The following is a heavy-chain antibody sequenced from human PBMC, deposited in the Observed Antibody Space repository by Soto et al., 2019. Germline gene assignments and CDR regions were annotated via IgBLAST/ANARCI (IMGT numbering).Heavy chain of an antibody. CDR2: INTDGSST. CDR1: GLTFSSYW. J-gene: IGHJ4*02. CDR3: ARASGSNIHFDY. D-gene: IGHD1-26*01. V-gene: IGHV3-74*01. Sequence: EVQLVESGGGLVQSGGSLRLSCAASGLTFSSYWMHWVRQAPGKGLVWVSRINTDGSSTTYADSVKGRFTISRDNTKNTLYLQMNRLRVEDTAVYYCARASGSNIHFDYWGQGTLVTVSS.